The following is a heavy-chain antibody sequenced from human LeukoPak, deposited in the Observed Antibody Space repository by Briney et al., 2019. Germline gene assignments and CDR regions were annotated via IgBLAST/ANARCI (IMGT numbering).Heavy chain of an antibody. J-gene: IGHJ4*02. CDR2: INPSGGST. CDR1: GGTFSSYA. D-gene: IGHD3-10*01. V-gene: IGHV1-46*01. CDR3: ARTFRGVSFYFDY. Sequence: VASVKVSCKASGGTFSSYAISWVRQAPGQGLEWMGIINPSGGSTSYAQKFQGRVTMTRDTSTSTVYMELSSLRSEDTAVYYCARTFRGVSFYFDYWGQGTLVTVSS.